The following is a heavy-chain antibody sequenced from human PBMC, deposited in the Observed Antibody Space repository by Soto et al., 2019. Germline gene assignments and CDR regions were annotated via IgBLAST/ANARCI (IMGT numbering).Heavy chain of an antibody. J-gene: IGHJ4*02. D-gene: IGHD6-19*01. CDR3: AKALQAGPGLFDY. Sequence: GGSLRLSCAASGFTFSSYGMHWVRQAPGKGLEWVAVISYDGSNKYYADSVKGRFTISRDNSKNTLYLQMNSLRAEDTAVYYCAKALQAGPGLFDYWGQGTLVTVSS. V-gene: IGHV3-30*18. CDR2: ISYDGSNK. CDR1: GFTFSSYG.